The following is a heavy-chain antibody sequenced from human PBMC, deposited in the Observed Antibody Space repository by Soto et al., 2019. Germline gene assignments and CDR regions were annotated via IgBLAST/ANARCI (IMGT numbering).Heavy chain of an antibody. CDR1: GGSFSGYY. D-gene: IGHD1-1*01. J-gene: IGHJ4*02. CDR3: ARHLSATTNGGRQLDY. V-gene: IGHV4-34*01. Sequence: SETLSLTCSVYGGSFSGYYWSWIRQPPGKGLEWIGEINHSGSTNYNPSLKSRVTISVDTSKNQFSLKLSSVTAADTAMYYCARHLSATTNGGRQLDYWGQGSLVTVSS. CDR2: INHSGST.